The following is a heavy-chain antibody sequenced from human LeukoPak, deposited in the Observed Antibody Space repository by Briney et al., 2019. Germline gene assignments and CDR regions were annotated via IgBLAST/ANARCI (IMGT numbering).Heavy chain of an antibody. D-gene: IGHD6-6*01. V-gene: IGHV1-2*02. J-gene: IGHJ4*02. CDR2: INPNSGVT. CDR3: ARNLGVTVRPFSLFY. CDR1: GYTFTGYY. Sequence: GASVKVSCKASGYTFTGYYMHWVRQAPGQGPEWMGWINPNSGVTNYAQKFQGRVIMTSDTSISTAYMEFSRLRSDDTAMYYCARNLGVTVRPFSLFYWGQGTLVTVSS.